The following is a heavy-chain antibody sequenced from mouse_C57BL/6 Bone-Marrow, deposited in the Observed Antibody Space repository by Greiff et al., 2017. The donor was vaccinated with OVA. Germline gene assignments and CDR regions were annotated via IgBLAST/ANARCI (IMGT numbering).Heavy chain of an antibody. J-gene: IGHJ3*01. CDR3: ARSYDGYYLAWFAY. D-gene: IGHD2-3*01. CDR1: GYTFTSYW. CDR2: IDPSDSFT. Sequence: QVQLQQPGAELVRPGTSVKLSCKASGYTFTSYWMHWVKQRPGQGLEWIGVIDPSDSFTNYNQKFKGKATLTVDTSSSTAYMQLSSLTSEDSAVYYCARSYDGYYLAWFAYWGKGTLVTVSA. V-gene: IGHV1-59*01.